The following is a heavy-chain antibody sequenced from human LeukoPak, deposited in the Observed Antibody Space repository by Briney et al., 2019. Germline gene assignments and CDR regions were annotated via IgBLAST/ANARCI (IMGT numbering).Heavy chain of an antibody. D-gene: IGHD1-26*01. CDR2: IYTSGST. V-gene: IGHV4-4*07. CDR3: ARHGPSYSGSYHDY. J-gene: IGHJ4*02. Sequence: PSETLSLTCTVSGGSISSYYWSWIRQPAGKGLEWIGRIYTSGSTNYNPSLKSRVTMSVDTSKNQFSLKLSSVTAADTAVYYCARHGPSYSGSYHDYWGQGTLVTVSS. CDR1: GGSISSYY.